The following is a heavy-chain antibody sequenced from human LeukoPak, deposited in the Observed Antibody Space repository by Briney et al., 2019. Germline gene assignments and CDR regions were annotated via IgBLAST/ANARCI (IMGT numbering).Heavy chain of an antibody. Sequence: GGSLRLSCAASGFTFSSYAMSWVRQAPGKGLEWVSAISGSGGSTYYVDSVKGRFTISRDNSKNTLYLQMNSLRAEDTAVYYCAKLAVLSYYYDSSVWFDPWGQGTLVTVSS. CDR1: GFTFSSYA. CDR3: AKLAVLSYYYDSSVWFDP. J-gene: IGHJ5*02. CDR2: ISGSGGST. D-gene: IGHD3-22*01. V-gene: IGHV3-23*01.